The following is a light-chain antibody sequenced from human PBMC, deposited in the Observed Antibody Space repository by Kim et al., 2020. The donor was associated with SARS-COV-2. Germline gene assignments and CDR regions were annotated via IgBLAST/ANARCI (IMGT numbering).Light chain of an antibody. V-gene: IGKV3-20*01. CDR1: QSVSSSY. CDR3: QQYDSSPIT. Sequence: EIVLTQSPGTLSLSPWERATLSCRASQSVSSSYLAWYQQKAGQAPRLLIYGASSRATGIPDRFSGSGSGTDFTLTISRLEPEDFAVYYCQQYDSSPITFGQGTRLEIK. CDR2: GAS. J-gene: IGKJ5*01.